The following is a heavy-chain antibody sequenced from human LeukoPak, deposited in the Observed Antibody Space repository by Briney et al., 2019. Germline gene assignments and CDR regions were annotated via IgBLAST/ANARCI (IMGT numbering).Heavy chain of an antibody. CDR2: INPSGGST. D-gene: IGHD2-8*01. CDR3: ARDGLYCTNGVCSSDI. J-gene: IGHJ3*02. V-gene: IGHV1-46*01. Sequence: GASVKVSCEASGYTFTSYYMHWVRQAPGQGLEWMGIINPSGGSTSYAQKFQGRVTMTRDTSTSTVYMELSSLRSEDTAVYYCARDGLYCTNGVCSSDIWGQGTLVTVSS. CDR1: GYTFTSYY.